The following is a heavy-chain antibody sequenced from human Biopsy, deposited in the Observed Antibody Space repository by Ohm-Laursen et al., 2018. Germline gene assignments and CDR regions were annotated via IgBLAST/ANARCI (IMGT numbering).Heavy chain of an antibody. Sequence: LTLTCAASGISFSNYAMSWVRQAPGKGLEWVAGISESGAATYHADSVRGRFTVSRDNSKNTLYLQMNSLRAEDTAVYYCAKDRWPHVVVVTTNFDSWGQGTLVTVSS. CDR3: AKDRWPHVVVVTTNFDS. CDR1: GISFSNYA. CDR2: ISESGAAT. D-gene: IGHD2-21*02. V-gene: IGHV3-23*01. J-gene: IGHJ4*02.